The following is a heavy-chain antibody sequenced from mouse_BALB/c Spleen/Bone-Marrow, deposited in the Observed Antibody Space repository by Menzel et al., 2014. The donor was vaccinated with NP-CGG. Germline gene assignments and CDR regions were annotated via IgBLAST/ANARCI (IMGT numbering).Heavy chain of an antibody. CDR1: GFDFSRCW. CDR3: ARLGYYGWFAY. CDR2: INPGSNTI. Sequence: DVMLVESGGGLVQPGGSLKLSCAASGFDFSRCWMSWVRQAPGKGLEWIGEINPGSNTINYTPSLKDKFIISRDNAKNTLYLQVSKVRSEDTALYYCARLGYYGWFAYWGQGTLVTVSA. V-gene: IGHV4-1*02. D-gene: IGHD2-3*01. J-gene: IGHJ3*01.